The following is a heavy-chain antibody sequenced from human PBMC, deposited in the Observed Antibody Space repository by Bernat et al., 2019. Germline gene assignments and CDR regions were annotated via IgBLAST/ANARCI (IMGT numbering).Heavy chain of an antibody. Sequence: QVQLVESGGGVVQPGRSLRLSCAASGFTFSSYGMHWDRQAPGKGLEWVAVIWYDGSNKYYADSVKGRFTISRDNSKNTLYLQMNSLRAEDTAVYYCAREYYGGNYAFDYWGQGTLVTVSS. CDR1: GFTFSSYG. CDR2: IWYDGSNK. J-gene: IGHJ4*02. V-gene: IGHV3-33*01. CDR3: AREYYGGNYAFDY. D-gene: IGHD4-23*01.